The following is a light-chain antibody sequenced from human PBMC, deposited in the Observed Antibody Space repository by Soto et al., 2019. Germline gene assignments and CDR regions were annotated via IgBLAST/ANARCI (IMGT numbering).Light chain of an antibody. CDR3: QSYDSSLSSYV. Sequence: QLVLTQPPSVSGAPGQRVTISCTGSSSNIGAGYDVHWYQQLPGTAPKLLIYGNSNRPSGVPDRFSGSKSGTSASLAITGLQAEDDADYYCQSYDSSLSSYVFGTGTKVTVL. J-gene: IGLJ1*01. CDR1: SSNIGAGYD. V-gene: IGLV1-40*01. CDR2: GNS.